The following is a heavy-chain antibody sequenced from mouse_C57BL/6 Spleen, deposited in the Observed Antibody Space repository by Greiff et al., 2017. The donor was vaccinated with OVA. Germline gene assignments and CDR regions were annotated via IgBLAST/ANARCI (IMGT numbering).Heavy chain of an antibody. CDR2: IDPSDSYT. V-gene: IGHV1-69*01. Sequence: VQLQQPGAELVMPGASVKLSCKASGYTFTSYWMHWVKQRPGQGLEWIGEIDPSDSYTNYNQKFKGKSTLTVDNSSSTADMKYSSLTSEEAADYYYARGIDGNYDMDDWGTGTTVTVSS. D-gene: IGHD2-3*01. CDR3: ARGIDGNYDMDD. J-gene: IGHJ4*01. CDR1: GYTFTSYW.